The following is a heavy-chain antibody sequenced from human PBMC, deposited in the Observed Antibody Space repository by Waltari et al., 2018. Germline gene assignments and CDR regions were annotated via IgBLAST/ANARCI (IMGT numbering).Heavy chain of an antibody. J-gene: IGHJ3*01. CDR2: ISYSGAT. D-gene: IGHD3-10*02. V-gene: IGHV4-39*01. CDR1: GGSITSSRHY. CDR3: ATYVGASVGTAAFDV. Sequence: QLHLQESGPGLVKPSETLSLTCSVSGGSITSSRHYWGWIRQPPGKGLEWTGTISYSGATYYTPSLRSRVTISLDTSKNQFSLKLNSVTAADTAVYYCATYVGASVGTAAFDVWGQGTMVTASS.